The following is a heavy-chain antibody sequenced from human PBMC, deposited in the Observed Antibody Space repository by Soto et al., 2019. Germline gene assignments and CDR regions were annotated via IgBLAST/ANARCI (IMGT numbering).Heavy chain of an antibody. V-gene: IGHV1-18*01. CDR1: GYTFRNYG. D-gene: IGHD6-19*01. Sequence: QVQLVQSGAEVKKPGASVTVSCKTSGYTFRNYGINWVRQAPGQGLEWMGWISGYNGNTNYAQTVQGRVTMTTDTSTGTVYMELRSLKSDDSAIYYCSRFIMVGGWFDPNYYHGMDVGGHGTTVTVSS. J-gene: IGHJ6*02. CDR3: SRFIMVGGWFDPNYYHGMDV. CDR2: ISGYNGNT.